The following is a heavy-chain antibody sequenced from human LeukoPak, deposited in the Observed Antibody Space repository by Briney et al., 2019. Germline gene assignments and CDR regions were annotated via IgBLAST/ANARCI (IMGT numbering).Heavy chain of an antibody. J-gene: IGHJ5*02. V-gene: IGHV1-46*01. CDR3: ARVPKGYCSSTSCFAPSNWFDP. Sequence: ASVKVSCKASGYTFTSDYMHWVRQAPGQGLEWMGIINPSGGSTSYAQKFQGRVTMTRDMSTSTDYMELSSLRSEDTAVYYCARVPKGYCSSTSCFAPSNWFDPWGQGTLVTVSS. D-gene: IGHD2-2*01. CDR1: GYTFTSDY. CDR2: INPSGGST.